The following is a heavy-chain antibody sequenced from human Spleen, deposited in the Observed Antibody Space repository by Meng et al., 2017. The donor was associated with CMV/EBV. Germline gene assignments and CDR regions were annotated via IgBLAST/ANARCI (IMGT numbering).Heavy chain of an antibody. CDR2: IYTSGST. D-gene: IGHD3-10*01. CDR3: ARGDYYGSGSYRRYFDY. V-gene: IGHV4-4*07. Sequence: QRQLREAGPGLVKPSETLSLTCTVSVGSISSYYWSWIRQPAGKGLEWIGRIYTSGSTNYNPSLKSRVTMSVDTSKNQFSLKLSSVTAADTAVYYCARGDYYGSGSYRRYFDYWGQGTLVTVSS. J-gene: IGHJ4*02. CDR1: VGSISSYY.